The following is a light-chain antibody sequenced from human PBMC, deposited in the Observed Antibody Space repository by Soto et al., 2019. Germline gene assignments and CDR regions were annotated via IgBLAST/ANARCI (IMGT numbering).Light chain of an antibody. Sequence: EIVMTQSPATLSVSPGERATLSCRASQSVSSSLAWYQQKPGQAPRLLIYGSSTRATGIPARFSGSGSGTNFILTFNSLQSEDFAVYYCQQYTNGPRTFGKGTKV. CDR2: GSS. V-gene: IGKV3-15*01. CDR3: QQYTNGPRT. CDR1: QSVSSS. J-gene: IGKJ1*01.